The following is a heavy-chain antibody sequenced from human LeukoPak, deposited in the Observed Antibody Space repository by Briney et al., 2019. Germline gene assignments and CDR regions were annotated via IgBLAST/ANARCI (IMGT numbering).Heavy chain of an antibody. CDR3: ARDRPSGWYLQYYFNY. D-gene: IGHD6-19*01. CDR1: GYTFSNYW. V-gene: IGHV3-7*04. CDR2: IKPDGTDK. Sequence: PGGSLRLSCAASGYTFSNYWMSWVRQAPGKGLEWVANIKPDGTDKYYVDSVKGRFTISRDNAKNSLHLQVNSLRAEDTAVYYCARDRPSGWYLQYYFNYWGQGALVTVSS. J-gene: IGHJ4*02.